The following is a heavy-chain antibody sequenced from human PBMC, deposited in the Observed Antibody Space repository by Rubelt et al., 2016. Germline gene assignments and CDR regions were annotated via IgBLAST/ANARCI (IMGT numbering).Heavy chain of an antibody. V-gene: IGHV1-69*01. CDR2: NIPVFGTA. CDR1: GYTFTGYY. Sequence: QVQLVQSGAEVKKPGASVKVSCKASGYTFTGYYMHWVRQAPGQGLEWMGGNIPVFGTANYAQKFQGRITMTADESTSTAYMELSSLRSEDTAVYYCAATIAIRPYYFDYWGQGTLVTVSS. J-gene: IGHJ4*02. D-gene: IGHD6-6*01. CDR3: AATIAIRPYYFDY.